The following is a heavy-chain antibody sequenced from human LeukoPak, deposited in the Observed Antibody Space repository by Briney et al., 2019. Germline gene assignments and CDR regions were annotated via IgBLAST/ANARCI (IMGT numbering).Heavy chain of an antibody. D-gene: IGHD2-15*01. CDR2: ISAYNGNT. Sequence: ASVKVSCKASGYTFTSYGTSWVRQAPGQGLEWMGWISAYNGNTNYAQKLQGRVTMTTDTSTSTAYMELRSLRSDDTAVYYCARRAQRYCSGGSCYVPDYWGQGTLVTVSS. V-gene: IGHV1-18*01. J-gene: IGHJ4*02. CDR1: GYTFTSYG. CDR3: ARRAQRYCSGGSCYVPDY.